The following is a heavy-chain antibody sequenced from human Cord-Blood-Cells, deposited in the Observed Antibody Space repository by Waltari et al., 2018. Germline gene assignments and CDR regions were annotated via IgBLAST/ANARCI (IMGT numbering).Heavy chain of an antibody. Sequence: QVQLVESGGGVVQPGRSLRLSCAASGFTFSSYGMPWVRQAPGKGLEWVAVIWYDGSNKYYADSMKGRFTVSRDNSKNTLYLQMNSLRAEDTAVYYCARAEAGYWYFDLWGRGTLVTVSS. V-gene: IGHV3-33*01. CDR3: ARAEAGYWYFDL. CDR1: GFTFSSYG. CDR2: IWYDGSNK. J-gene: IGHJ2*01.